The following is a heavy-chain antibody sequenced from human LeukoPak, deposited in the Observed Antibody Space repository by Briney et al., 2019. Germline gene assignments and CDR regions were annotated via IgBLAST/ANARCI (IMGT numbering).Heavy chain of an antibody. V-gene: IGHV4-31*03. CDR2: IYYSGST. CDR1: GGSISSGGYY. CDR3: ARSSLEMAAEFDY. J-gene: IGHJ4*02. D-gene: IGHD5-24*01. Sequence: PSQTLSLTCTVSGGSISSGGYYWSWIRQHPGKGLEWIGYIYYSGSTNYNPSLKSRVTISVDTSKNQFSLKLSSVTAADTAVYYCARSSLEMAAEFDYWGQGTLVTVSS.